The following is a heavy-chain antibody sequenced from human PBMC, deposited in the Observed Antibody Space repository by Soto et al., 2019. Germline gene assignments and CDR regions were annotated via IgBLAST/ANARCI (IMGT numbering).Heavy chain of an antibody. CDR3: ARDLIAAAGTDNYYYYYGMDV. D-gene: IGHD6-13*01. V-gene: IGHV1-69*13. CDR1: GGTFSSYA. J-gene: IGHJ6*02. Sequence: SVKVSCKASGGTFSSYAISWVRQAPGQGLEWMGGIIPIFGTANYAQKFQGRVTITADESTSTAYMELSSLRSEDTAVYYCARDLIAAAGTDNYYYYYGMDVWGQGTTVTVSS. CDR2: IIPIFGTA.